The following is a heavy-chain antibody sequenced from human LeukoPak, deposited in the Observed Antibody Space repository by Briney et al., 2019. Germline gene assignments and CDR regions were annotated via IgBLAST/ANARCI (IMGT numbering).Heavy chain of an antibody. CDR3: ARATYYDSSSAFDI. Sequence: PGGSLRLSCAASGFTFSSYEMNWVRQAPGKGLEWVSYISSSGSTIYYADSVKGRFTISRDNAKNSLYLQMNSLRAEDTAVYYCARATYYDSSSAFDIWGQGTMVTVSS. D-gene: IGHD3-22*01. CDR2: ISSSGSTI. CDR1: GFTFSSYE. V-gene: IGHV3-48*03. J-gene: IGHJ3*02.